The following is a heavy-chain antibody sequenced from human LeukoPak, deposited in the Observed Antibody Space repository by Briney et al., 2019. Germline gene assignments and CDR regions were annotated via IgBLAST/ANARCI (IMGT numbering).Heavy chain of an antibody. CDR3: ARVFDSGSQAYFYYMDV. Sequence: GGSLRLSCAASGFTVSSNYMSWVRQAPGKGLEWVSVIYSGGSTHYADSVKGRFTISRDNSKNTLYLQMNSLRAEDTAVYYCARVFDSGSQAYFYYMDVWGKGTTVTISS. CDR1: GFTVSSNY. D-gene: IGHD3-10*01. CDR2: IYSGGST. J-gene: IGHJ6*03. V-gene: IGHV3-53*01.